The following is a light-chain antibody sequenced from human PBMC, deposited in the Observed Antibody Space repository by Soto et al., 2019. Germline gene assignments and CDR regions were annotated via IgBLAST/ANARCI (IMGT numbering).Light chain of an antibody. CDR2: EVI. Sequence: QSALTQSPSASGIRGQSVTISCSGTGSDVGAYNYLSWYQHHPGKAPKLIIYEVIKRPSGVPDRFSGSKSGTTASLTVSGLQTEDEAVYYCRSFVGGTTLIFGGGTKVTVL. V-gene: IGLV2-8*01. CDR1: GSDVGAYNY. CDR3: RSFVGGTTLI. J-gene: IGLJ2*01.